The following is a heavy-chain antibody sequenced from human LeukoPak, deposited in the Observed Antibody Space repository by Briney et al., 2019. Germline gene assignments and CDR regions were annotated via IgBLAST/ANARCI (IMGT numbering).Heavy chain of an antibody. CDR1: GGSISTYY. D-gene: IGHD5/OR15-5a*01. CDR2: IYFSGNT. Sequence: SETLSLTCTVSGGSISTYYWSWIRQPAGKGLEWIGRIYFSGNTNYNPSLKSRVTMSLDTSKNQFSLRLSSVTAADTAVHYCARGRNSVSGYDAFDIWGQGTMVTVSS. V-gene: IGHV4-4*07. J-gene: IGHJ3*02. CDR3: ARGRNSVSGYDAFDI.